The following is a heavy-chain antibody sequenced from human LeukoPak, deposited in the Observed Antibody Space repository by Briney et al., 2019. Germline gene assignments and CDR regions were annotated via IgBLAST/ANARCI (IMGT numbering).Heavy chain of an antibody. CDR3: ARDLAAAGTVSNDY. CDR2: ISAHNGNT. V-gene: IGHV1-18*01. CDR1: GYTFTSYG. D-gene: IGHD6-13*01. Sequence: ASVKVSCKASGYTFTSYGISWVRQAPGQGLEWMGWISAHNGNTNYAQKLQGRVTMTTDTSTSTAYMELRSLRSDDTAVYYCARDLAAAGTVSNDYWGQGTLVTVSS. J-gene: IGHJ4*02.